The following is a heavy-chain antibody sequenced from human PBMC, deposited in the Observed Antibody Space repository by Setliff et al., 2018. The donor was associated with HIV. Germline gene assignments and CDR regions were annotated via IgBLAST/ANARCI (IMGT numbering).Heavy chain of an antibody. Sequence: SETLSLTCTVSRDSINSHYWSWIRQCPGKGLEWIGYIYYSGSTNYNPSLQSRLTISIDTSKTQSSLYLSSVTAAATAVYYCARTTVRDFGLVITNFDQWGLGTLVTVSS. CDR3: ARTTVRDFGLVITNFDQ. V-gene: IGHV4-59*11. CDR1: RDSINSHY. D-gene: IGHD3-3*01. CDR2: IYYSGST. J-gene: IGHJ4*02.